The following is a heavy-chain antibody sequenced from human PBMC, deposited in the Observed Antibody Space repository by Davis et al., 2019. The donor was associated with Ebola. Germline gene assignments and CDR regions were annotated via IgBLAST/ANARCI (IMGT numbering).Heavy chain of an antibody. CDR2: INHSGST. D-gene: IGHD3-22*01. CDR1: GGSFSGYY. V-gene: IGHV4-34*01. J-gene: IGHJ4*02. CDR3: ARRQYYYDSSGYYAGGFDY. Sequence: GSLRLSCAVYGGSFSGYYWSWIRQPPGKGLEWIGEINHSGSTNYNPSLKSRVTISVDTSKNQFSLKLSSVTAADTAVYYCARRQYYYDSSGYYAGGFDYWGQGTLVTVSS.